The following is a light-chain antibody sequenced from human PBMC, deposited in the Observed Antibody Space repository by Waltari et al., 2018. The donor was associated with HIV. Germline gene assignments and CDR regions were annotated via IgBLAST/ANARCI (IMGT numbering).Light chain of an antibody. J-gene: IGLJ2*01. Sequence: SYELTQPPSLSVSPGRPASITCSGDALPNQYAYWYQQKAGQAPVLILYKDSERPSGSPERFYGSSSWKKATLTSSGVQAEDEDDDYCHSTDSSGTYVVFGGGTKVTVL. CDR1: ALPNQY. CDR3: HSTDSSGTYVV. V-gene: IGLV3-25*03. CDR2: KDS.